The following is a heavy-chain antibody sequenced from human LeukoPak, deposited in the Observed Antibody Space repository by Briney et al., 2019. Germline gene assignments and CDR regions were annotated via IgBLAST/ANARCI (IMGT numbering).Heavy chain of an antibody. CDR1: GDSVSSSSAA. V-gene: IGHV6-1*01. CDR3: ARGGPWDLPVGKSDY. J-gene: IGHJ4*02. Sequence: SQTLSLTCAISGDSVSSSSAAWNWIRQSPSRGLEWLGRTYYKSKWYKDYAGSVNSRITINPDTSKNKFSLQLNSVTPEDTAVYYCARGGPWDLPVGKSDYWGQGTLVTVSS. CDR2: TYYKSKWYK. D-gene: IGHD1-26*01.